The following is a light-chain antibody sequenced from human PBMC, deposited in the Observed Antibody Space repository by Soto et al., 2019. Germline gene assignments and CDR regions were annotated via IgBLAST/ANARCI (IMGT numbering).Light chain of an antibody. CDR1: QSLSNY. CDR2: DAS. CDR3: QQRTYSIP. V-gene: IGKV3-11*01. J-gene: IGKJ5*01. Sequence: IVLTKSATTVTLSPGASAALSCRASQSLSNYLAWYQQKPGQAPRLLIYDASHWATGIPVRFSGSGSGTDFTLTISSLQPEDIAVYYCQQRTYSIPFGQRTRPEI.